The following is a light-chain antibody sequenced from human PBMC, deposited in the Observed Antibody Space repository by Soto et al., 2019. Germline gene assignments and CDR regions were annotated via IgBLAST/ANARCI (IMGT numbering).Light chain of an antibody. CDR2: SAS. CDR1: RGIDNS. CDR3: VTPKIGPWT. Sequence: DIQMTQSPSSLSASVRDRVTITCRASRGIDNSLAWYQQRPGKVPRLLIFSASTLESGVPSRFIGSGSRTDFTITIDSLQPEDAATYYWVTPKIGPWTFGHGTKVESK. V-gene: IGKV1-27*01. J-gene: IGKJ1*01.